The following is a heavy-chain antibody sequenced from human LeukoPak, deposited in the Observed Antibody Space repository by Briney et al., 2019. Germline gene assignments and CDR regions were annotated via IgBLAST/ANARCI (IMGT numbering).Heavy chain of an antibody. Sequence: PGGSLRLSCAASGFTFSSYWMSWVRQAPGKGLEWVANIKQDGSEKYYVDSVKGRFTISRDNAKNSLYLQMNSLRAEDTAVYYCAREHHPRGVKKFDYWGQGTLVTVSS. D-gene: IGHD3-10*01. CDR1: GFTFSSYW. J-gene: IGHJ4*02. CDR2: IKQDGSEK. CDR3: AREHHPRGVKKFDY. V-gene: IGHV3-7*03.